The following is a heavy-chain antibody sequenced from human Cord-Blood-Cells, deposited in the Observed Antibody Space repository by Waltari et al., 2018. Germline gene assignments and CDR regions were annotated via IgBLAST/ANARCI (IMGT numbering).Heavy chain of an antibody. CDR2: INHSVST. CDR3: ASLNYYYYYGMDV. V-gene: IGHV4-34*01. J-gene: IGHJ6*02. Sequence: QVQLQQWGAGLLKPSETLSLTCAVYGGSFSGYYWSWIRQPPGKGLEWIGEINHSVSTNYTPSLKSRVTISVDTSKNQFSLKLSSVTAADTAVYYCASLNYYYYYGMDVWGQGTTVTVSS. CDR1: GGSFSGYY.